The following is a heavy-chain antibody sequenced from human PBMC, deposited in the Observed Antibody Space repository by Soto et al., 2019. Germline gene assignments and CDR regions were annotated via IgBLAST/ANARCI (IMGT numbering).Heavy chain of an antibody. CDR3: AKDQDIVVVVAIDY. V-gene: IGHV3-30*18. D-gene: IGHD2-15*01. CDR1: GFTFSSYG. CDR2: ISYDGSNK. Sequence: QVQLVESGGGVVQPGRSLRLSCAASGFTFSSYGMHWVRQAPGKGLEWVAVISYDGSNKYYAESVKGRFTISRDNSKNTLYLQMNSLRAEDTAVYYCAKDQDIVVVVAIDYWGQGTLVTVSS. J-gene: IGHJ4*02.